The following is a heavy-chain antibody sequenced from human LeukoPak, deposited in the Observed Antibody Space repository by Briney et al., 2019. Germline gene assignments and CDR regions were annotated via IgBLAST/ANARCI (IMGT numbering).Heavy chain of an antibody. V-gene: IGHV4-38-2*02. Sequence: PSVTLSLTCTVSGYSISSGYYWGWIRQPPGKGLEWIGSIYHSGSTYYNPSLKSRVTISVDTSKNQFSLKLSSVTAADTAVYYCARSGGYSYGYRTGRGFDYWGQGTLVTVSS. CDR1: GYSISSGYY. CDR2: IYHSGST. CDR3: ARSGGYSYGYRTGRGFDY. D-gene: IGHD5-18*01. J-gene: IGHJ4*02.